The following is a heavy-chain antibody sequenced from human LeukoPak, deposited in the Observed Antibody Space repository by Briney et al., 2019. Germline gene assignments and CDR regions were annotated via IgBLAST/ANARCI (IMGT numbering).Heavy chain of an antibody. CDR1: GYTFTRYG. J-gene: IGHJ3*02. V-gene: IGHV1-18*01. CDR3: ARVGYDSSGRHRYAFDI. CDR2: INPNNGNT. D-gene: IGHD3-22*01. Sequence: ASVKVSCKASGYTFTRYGISWVRQAPGRGLEGMGWINPNNGNTNYVQKLQGRVTMTTDTSTNTAYMELRNLRSDDTAVYYCARVGYDSSGRHRYAFDIWGQGTMVTVSS.